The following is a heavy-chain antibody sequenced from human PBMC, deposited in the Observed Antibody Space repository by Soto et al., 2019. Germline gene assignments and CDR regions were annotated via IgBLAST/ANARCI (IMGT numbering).Heavy chain of an antibody. CDR3: EMAQH. D-gene: IGHD2-8*01. CDR2: ISYDGSNK. CDR1: GFTFSSYA. Sequence: QVQLVESGGGVVQPGRSLRLSCAASGFTFSSYAMHWVRQAPGKGLEWLAVISYDGSNKYYADSVKGRFTISRDNSKNTLYLQMNSLRAEDTAVYYCEMAQHWGQGTLVTVSS. J-gene: IGHJ1*01. V-gene: IGHV3-30-3*01.